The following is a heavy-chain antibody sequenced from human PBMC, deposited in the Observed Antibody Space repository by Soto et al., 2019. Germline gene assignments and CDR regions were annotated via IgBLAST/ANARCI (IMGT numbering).Heavy chain of an antibody. D-gene: IGHD3-10*01. CDR3: ARDMQFVACYYIPEDALDI. Sequence: QVQLVESGGGVVQPGRSLRLSCAASGFTFSSYGIHWVRQAPGKGLEWVAVIWYDGSNKSDADSVQGRFTSSRDNSKNTLCLNMNSLRSEYTAVYYCARDMQFVACYYIPEDALDIWGQGTMVTVS. J-gene: IGHJ3*02. CDR1: GFTFSSYG. CDR2: IWYDGSNK. V-gene: IGHV3-33*01.